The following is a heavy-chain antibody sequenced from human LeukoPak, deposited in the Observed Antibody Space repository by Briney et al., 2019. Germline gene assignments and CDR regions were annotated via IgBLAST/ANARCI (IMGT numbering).Heavy chain of an antibody. CDR1: GFTFSSYA. CDR3: AKERGFRNSGFEY. V-gene: IGHV3-23*01. Sequence: GGSLRLSCAASGFTFSSYAMSWVRQAPGKGLEWVSAISGSGGSTYYADSVRGRFTISRDDSQNTMYLQMNSLRAEDTAVYFCAKERGFRNSGFEYWGRGTLVTVSS. J-gene: IGHJ4*02. D-gene: IGHD3-10*01. CDR2: ISGSGGST.